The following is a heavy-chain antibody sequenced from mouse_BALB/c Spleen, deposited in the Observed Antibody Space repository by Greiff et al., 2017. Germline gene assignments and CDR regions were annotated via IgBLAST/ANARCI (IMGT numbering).Heavy chain of an antibody. Sequence: DVQLQESGPGLVKPSQSLSLTCTVTGYSITSDYAWNWIRQFPGNKLEWMGYISYSGSTSYNPSLKSRISITRDTSKNQFFLQLNSVTTEDTATYYCARAGEDYRYFWFAYWGQGTLVTVSA. CDR2: ISYSGST. CDR1: GYSITSDYA. J-gene: IGHJ3*01. D-gene: IGHD2-14*01. V-gene: IGHV3-2*02. CDR3: ARAGEDYRYFWFAY.